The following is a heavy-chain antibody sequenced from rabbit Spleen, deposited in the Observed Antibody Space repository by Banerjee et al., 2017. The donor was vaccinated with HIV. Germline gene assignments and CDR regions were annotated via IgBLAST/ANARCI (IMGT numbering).Heavy chain of an antibody. Sequence: QSLEESGGDLVKPGASLTLTCTASGFEFSISYSLCWVRQAPGKGLEWIACIYAGSSGSTYYANWAKGRFTISKTASTTVTLRMTRLTAADTATYFCARDLAGVIGWNFNLWGPGTLVTVS. D-gene: IGHD4-1*01. V-gene: IGHV1S40*01. CDR1: GFEFSISYS. CDR3: ARDLAGVIGWNFNL. J-gene: IGHJ4*01. CDR2: IYAGSSGST.